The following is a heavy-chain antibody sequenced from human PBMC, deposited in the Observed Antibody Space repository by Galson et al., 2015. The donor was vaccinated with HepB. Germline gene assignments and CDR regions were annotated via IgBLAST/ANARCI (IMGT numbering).Heavy chain of an antibody. Sequence: CAISGDSVSSNSAACNWIRQSPSRGLEWLGRTHYRSKWYNHYSVSVKSRITVNPDISKNQFSLQLNSVTPEDTAVYYCARQNSGWCCDPWGQGTLVTVSS. CDR3: ARQNSGWCCDP. CDR1: GDSVSSNSAA. D-gene: IGHD6-19*01. CDR2: THYRSKWYN. V-gene: IGHV6-1*01. J-gene: IGHJ5*02.